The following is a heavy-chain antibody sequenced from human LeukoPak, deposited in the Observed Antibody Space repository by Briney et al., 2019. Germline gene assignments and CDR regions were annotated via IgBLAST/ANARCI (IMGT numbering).Heavy chain of an antibody. CDR1: GGSISSGDYY. D-gene: IGHD3-22*01. CDR2: IYYSGST. Sequence: SETLSLTCTVSGGSISSGDYYWSWIRQPPGKGLEWIGYIYYSGSTNYNPSLKSRVTISVDTSKNQFSLKLSSVTAADTAVYYCAREDDSGFGFDYWGQGTLVTVSS. V-gene: IGHV4-30-4*01. CDR3: AREDDSGFGFDY. J-gene: IGHJ4*02.